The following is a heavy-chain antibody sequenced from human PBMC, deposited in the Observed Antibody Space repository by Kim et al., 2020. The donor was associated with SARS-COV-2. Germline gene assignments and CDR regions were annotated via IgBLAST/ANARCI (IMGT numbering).Heavy chain of an antibody. CDR3: ARGGGPQQLVLFDY. J-gene: IGHJ4*02. CDR2: INHSGST. Sequence: SETLSLTCAVYGGSFSGYYWSWIRQPPGKGLEWIGEINHSGSTNYNPSLKSRVTISVDTSKNQFSLKLSSVTAADTAVYYCARGGGPQQLVLFDYWGQGTLVTVSS. D-gene: IGHD6-13*01. CDR1: GGSFSGYY. V-gene: IGHV4-34*01.